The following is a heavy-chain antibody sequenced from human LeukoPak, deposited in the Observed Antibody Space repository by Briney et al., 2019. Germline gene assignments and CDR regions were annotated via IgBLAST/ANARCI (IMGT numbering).Heavy chain of an antibody. CDR2: MNPNSGNT. CDR3: ARGRDGYNYVLQDY. J-gene: IGHJ4*02. Sequence: ASVKVSCKASGYTFTSYDINWVRQATGQGLEWMGWMNPNSGNTGYAQKFQGRVTMTRNTSISTAYMELSSLRSEDTAVYYCARGRDGYNYVLQDYWGQGTLVTVSS. D-gene: IGHD5-12*01. CDR1: GYTFTSYD. V-gene: IGHV1-8*01.